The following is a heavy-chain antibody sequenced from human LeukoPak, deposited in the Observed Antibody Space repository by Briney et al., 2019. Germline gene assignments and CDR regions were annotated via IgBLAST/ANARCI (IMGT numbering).Heavy chain of an antibody. V-gene: IGHV3-23*01. CDR3: AKEGSSGWYGGYYYGMDV. D-gene: IGHD6-19*01. CDR1: GFTFSSYA. CDR2: ISGSGGST. J-gene: IGHJ6*02. Sequence: PGGSLRLSCAASGFTFSSYAMSWVRQAPGKGLEWVSAISGSGGSTYYADSVKGRFTISRDNSKNTLYLQMNSLRAEDTAVYYCAKEGSSGWYGGYYYGMDVWGQGATVTVSS.